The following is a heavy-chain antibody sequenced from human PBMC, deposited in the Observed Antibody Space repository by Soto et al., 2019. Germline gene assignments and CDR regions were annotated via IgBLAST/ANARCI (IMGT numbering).Heavy chain of an antibody. CDR3: AKKSTDSSGYFDY. V-gene: IGHV3-23*01. J-gene: IGHJ4*02. Sequence: GGSLRLSCAASGFIFSNYGMSWVRQAPGKGLEWVSGISGSGGRTYNADSVKGRFTISRDNSKNTMYMQMSSLRAEDTAVYYCAKKSTDSSGYFDYWGQGTLVTVSS. CDR1: GFIFSNYG. CDR2: ISGSGGRT. D-gene: IGHD2-2*01.